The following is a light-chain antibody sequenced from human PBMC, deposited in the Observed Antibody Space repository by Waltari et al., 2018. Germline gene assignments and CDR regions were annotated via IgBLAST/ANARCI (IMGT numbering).Light chain of an antibody. V-gene: IGKV1-12*01. Sequence: DIQMTQSPSSVSASVGDRVTITCRASQDIRNWLAWYQQKPGKAPNLLIYATSSLQTGVPSRCSGSGSGTEFTLTISSLQPEDFATYYCQQANSFPITFGPGTKVDIK. CDR3: QQANSFPIT. CDR1: QDIRNW. CDR2: ATS. J-gene: IGKJ3*01.